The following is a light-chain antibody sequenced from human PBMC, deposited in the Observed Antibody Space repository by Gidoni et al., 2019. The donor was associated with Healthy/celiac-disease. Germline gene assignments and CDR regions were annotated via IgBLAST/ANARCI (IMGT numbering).Light chain of an antibody. CDR2: DAS. Sequence: DIQMTQSPYSLSASVGDRVTITCQASQDISNYLNWYQQKPGKAPKLLIDDASNLETGVPSRFSGSGSGTDFTFTISRLQPEDIATYYCQQYDNLPPLTFGGXTKVEIK. CDR3: QQYDNLPPLT. V-gene: IGKV1-33*01. J-gene: IGKJ4*01. CDR1: QDISNY.